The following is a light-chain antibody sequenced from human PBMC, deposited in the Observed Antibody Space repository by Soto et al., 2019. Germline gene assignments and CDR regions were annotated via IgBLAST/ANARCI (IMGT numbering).Light chain of an antibody. Sequence: QAVVTQEPSLTVSPRGTVTLTCDSSTGPVTSGHYPYWLQQKPGQVPRTLIYDTNNKHSWTPARFSGSLLGGKAALTLSGAQPEDEAEYYCLLSYDGVRVFGGGTKLTVL. CDR3: LLSYDGVRV. CDR1: TGPVTSGHY. CDR2: DTN. V-gene: IGLV7-46*01. J-gene: IGLJ3*02.